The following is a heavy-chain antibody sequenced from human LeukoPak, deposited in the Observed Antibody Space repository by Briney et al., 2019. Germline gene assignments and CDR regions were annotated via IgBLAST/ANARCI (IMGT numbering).Heavy chain of an antibody. CDR3: VRDWDHFDFDS. Sequence: GGSLRLSCAASGFTFSNYWMHWVRQAPGKGLVWVSRIKGDGSHTIYADSIKGRFTISRDNAKNTLYLQMKSPRAEDTAVYYCVRDWDHFDFDSWGLGTLVTVSS. D-gene: IGHD3-9*01. V-gene: IGHV3-74*01. CDR2: IKGDGSHT. J-gene: IGHJ5*01. CDR1: GFTFSNYW.